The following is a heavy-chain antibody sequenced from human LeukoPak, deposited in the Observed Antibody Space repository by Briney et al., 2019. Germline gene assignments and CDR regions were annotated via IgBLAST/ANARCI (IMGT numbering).Heavy chain of an antibody. CDR2: INPSGGST. CDR3: ARDSGEMRYYYYGMDV. V-gene: IGHV1-46*01. Sequence: APVKVSCKASGYTFTSYYMHWVRQAPGQGLEWMGIINPSGGSTSYAQKFQGRVTMTRDTSTSTVYMELSSLRSEDTAVYYCARDSGEMRYYYYGMDVWGQGTTVTVS. CDR1: GYTFTSYY. D-gene: IGHD5-24*01. J-gene: IGHJ6*02.